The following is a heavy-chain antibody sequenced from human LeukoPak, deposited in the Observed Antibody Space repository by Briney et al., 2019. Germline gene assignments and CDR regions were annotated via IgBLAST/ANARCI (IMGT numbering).Heavy chain of an antibody. CDR3: ARGRGFGGGSSGRYNNWFDP. CDR2: IYYSGST. CDR1: GGSISSYY. D-gene: IGHD6-19*01. V-gene: IGHV4-59*01. Sequence: SETLSLTCTVSGGSISSYYWSWIRQPPGRGLEWIGYIYYSGSTNYNPSLKSRVTISVDTSKNQFSLKLSSVTAADTAVYYCARGRGFGGGSSGRYNNWFDPWGQGTLVTVSS. J-gene: IGHJ5*02.